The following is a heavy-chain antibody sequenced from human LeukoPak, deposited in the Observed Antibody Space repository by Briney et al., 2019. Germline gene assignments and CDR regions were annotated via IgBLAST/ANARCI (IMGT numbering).Heavy chain of an antibody. CDR1: GYTFTSYD. J-gene: IGHJ4*02. D-gene: IGHD2-2*01. CDR2: MNPNSGNT. Sequence: GASVKVSCKASGYTFTSYDINWVRQATGQGLEWMGWMNPNSGNTGYAQKFQGRVTMTRNTSISTAYMELSSLRSEDTAVYYCARQASNSWYYFDHWGQGILVTVSS. CDR3: ARQASNSWYYFDH. V-gene: IGHV1-8*01.